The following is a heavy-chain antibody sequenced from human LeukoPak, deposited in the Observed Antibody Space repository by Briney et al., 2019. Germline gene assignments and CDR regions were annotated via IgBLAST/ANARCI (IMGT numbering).Heavy chain of an antibody. J-gene: IGHJ4*02. CDR3: ATGYSSTWYYFDY. CDR2: IYHSGST. Sequence: SETLSLTCTVSGDSISSYYWSWIRQPPGKRLEWIGYIYHSGSTNYNPSLKSRVTIPADTSKYQFSLKLSSVTAADTAVYYCATGYSSTWYYFDYWGQGTLVTVSS. D-gene: IGHD6-13*01. CDR1: GDSISSYY. V-gene: IGHV4-59*01.